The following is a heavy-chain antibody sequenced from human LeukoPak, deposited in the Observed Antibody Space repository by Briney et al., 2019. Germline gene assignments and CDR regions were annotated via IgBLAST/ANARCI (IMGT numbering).Heavy chain of an antibody. Sequence: ASVKVSCKASGYTFTGYYMHWVRQAPGQGLEWMGWINPNSGGTNYAQKCQGRVTMTRDTSISTAYMELSRLRSDDTAVYYCARGRELRAFDIWGQGTMVTVSS. CDR2: INPNSGGT. CDR1: GYTFTGYY. J-gene: IGHJ3*02. D-gene: IGHD1-26*01. CDR3: ARGRELRAFDI. V-gene: IGHV1-2*02.